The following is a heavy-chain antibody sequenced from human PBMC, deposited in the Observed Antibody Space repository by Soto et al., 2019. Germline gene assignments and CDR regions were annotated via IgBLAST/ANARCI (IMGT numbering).Heavy chain of an antibody. V-gene: IGHV1-8*01. D-gene: IGHD2-15*01. CDR2: MNPNSGNT. J-gene: IGHJ6*03. CDR1: GYTFTNYD. CDR3: STVGAESLGHCSCGSCRSNFFYFMDV. Sequence: QVQLVQSGAEVKKPGASVKVSCKASGYTFTNYDINWVRQATGQGLEWMGWMNPNSGNTGYAQKSQGRFTMPRDTCITTAYMELGSLESEDTAVYYCSTVGAESLGHCSCGSCRSNFFYFMDVWGKGATVTVSS.